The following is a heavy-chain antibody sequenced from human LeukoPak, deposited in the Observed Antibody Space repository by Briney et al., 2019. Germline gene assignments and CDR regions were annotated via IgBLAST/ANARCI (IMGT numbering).Heavy chain of an antibody. J-gene: IGHJ3*02. CDR2: IIPIFGTA. D-gene: IGHD3-9*01. Sequence: GASVKVSCKASGGTFSSYAISWVRQAPGQGLEWMGGIIPIFGTANYAQKFQGRVTITTDESTSTAYMELSSLRSEDTAVYYCATTYYDILTGLDAFDIWGQGTMVTVSS. CDR3: ATTYYDILTGLDAFDI. CDR1: GGTFSSYA. V-gene: IGHV1-69*05.